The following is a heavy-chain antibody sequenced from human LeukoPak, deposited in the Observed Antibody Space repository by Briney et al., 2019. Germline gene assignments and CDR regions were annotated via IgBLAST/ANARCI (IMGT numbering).Heavy chain of an antibody. CDR2: VMSGRGST. V-gene: IGHV3-11*05. Sequence: PGGSLRLSCAASGFIVRDYSISWIRQSPGKGPEWISYVMSGRGSTNYADSVKGRFTISRDNAKNSVALQLDGLRADDTAVYFCTRARRGSYYAFESWGQGTLVTVSS. D-gene: IGHD3-16*01. J-gene: IGHJ4*02. CDR3: TRARRGSYYAFES. CDR1: GFIVRDYS.